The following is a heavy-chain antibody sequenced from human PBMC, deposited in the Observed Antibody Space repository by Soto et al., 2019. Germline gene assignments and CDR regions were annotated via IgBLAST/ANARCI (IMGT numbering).Heavy chain of an antibody. CDR2: IYPGDSDT. CDR1: GYNFTTYW. V-gene: IGHV5-51*01. J-gene: IGHJ4*01. D-gene: IGHD3-10*01. Sequence: LGESLKISCKGSGYNFTTYWISCLRQMPGKGLEWVGIIYPGDSDTRYSPSFEGHVTISVDKSISTAFLQWNSLKASDNAIYYCARHSTSAPKDYWGQGTLVTVSS. CDR3: ARHSTSAPKDY.